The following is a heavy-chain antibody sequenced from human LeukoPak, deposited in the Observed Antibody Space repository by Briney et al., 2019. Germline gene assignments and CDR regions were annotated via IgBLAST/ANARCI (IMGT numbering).Heavy chain of an antibody. CDR3: ASAVHYFGSGSLLNWFDP. V-gene: IGHV1-69*13. D-gene: IGHD3-10*01. CDR1: GGTFSSYA. J-gene: IGHJ5*02. CDR2: IIPIFGTA. Sequence: GASVKVSCKASGGTFSSYAISWVRQAPGQGLEWMGGIIPIFGTANYAQKFRGRVTITADESTSTAYMELSSPRSEDTAVYYCASAVHYFGSGSLLNWFDPWGQGTLVTVSS.